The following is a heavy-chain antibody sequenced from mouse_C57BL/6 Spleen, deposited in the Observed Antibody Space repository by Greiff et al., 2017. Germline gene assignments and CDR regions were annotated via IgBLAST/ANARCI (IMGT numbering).Heavy chain of an antibody. CDR2: INPNYGTT. Sequence: VQLQQSGPELVKPGASVKISCKASGYSFTDYNMNWVKQSNGKSLEWIGVINPNYGTTSYNQKFKGKATLTVDQSSSTAYMQLNSLTSEDSAVYYCAREGITTVVASTGYYFDYWGQGTTLTVSS. D-gene: IGHD1-1*01. CDR3: AREGITTVVASTGYYFDY. V-gene: IGHV1-39*01. CDR1: GYSFTDYN. J-gene: IGHJ2*01.